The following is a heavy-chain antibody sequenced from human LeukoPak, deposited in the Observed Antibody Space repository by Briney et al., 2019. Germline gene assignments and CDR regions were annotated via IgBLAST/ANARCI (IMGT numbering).Heavy chain of an antibody. Sequence: GGSLRLSCAASGFTFSSYSMNWVRQAPGKGLEWVSSISSSSSCIYYADSVKGRFTISRDNAKNSLYLQMNSLRAEDTAVYYCARVAMIISWFDPWGQGTLVTVSS. CDR3: ARVAMIISWFDP. J-gene: IGHJ5*02. V-gene: IGHV3-21*01. CDR2: ISSSSSCI. D-gene: IGHD3-22*01. CDR1: GFTFSSYS.